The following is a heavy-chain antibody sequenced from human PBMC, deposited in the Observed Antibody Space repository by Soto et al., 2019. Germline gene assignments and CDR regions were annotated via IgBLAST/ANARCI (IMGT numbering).Heavy chain of an antibody. V-gene: IGHV3-7*01. D-gene: IGHD5-12*01. CDR3: ARKGGVEVATIDY. CDR2: IKQDGSEK. Sequence: GGSLRLSCAASGFTFSSYWMSWVRQAPGKGLEWVANIKQDGSEKYYVDSVKGRFTISRDNAKNSLYLQMNSLRAEDTAVYYCARKGGVEVATIDYWGQGTLVTVSS. CDR1: GFTFSSYW. J-gene: IGHJ4*02.